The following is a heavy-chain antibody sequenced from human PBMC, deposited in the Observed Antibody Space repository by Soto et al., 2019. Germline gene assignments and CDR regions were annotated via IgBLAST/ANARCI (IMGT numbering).Heavy chain of an antibody. Sequence: RLSCAASGFTFSSYSMNWVRQAPGKGLEWVSSISSSSSYIYYADSVKGRFTISRDNAKNSLYLQMNSLRAEDTAVYYCARAPGHDYFDYWGQGTLVTVSS. D-gene: IGHD1-26*01. V-gene: IGHV3-21*01. CDR3: ARAPGHDYFDY. CDR2: ISSSSSYI. J-gene: IGHJ4*02. CDR1: GFTFSSYS.